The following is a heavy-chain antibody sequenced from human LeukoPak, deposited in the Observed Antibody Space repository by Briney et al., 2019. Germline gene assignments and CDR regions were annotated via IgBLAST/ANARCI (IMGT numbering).Heavy chain of an antibody. CDR3: ARAGLRYFDWLGDFDY. V-gene: IGHV3-48*04. J-gene: IGHJ4*02. CDR1: GFTFSSYA. D-gene: IGHD3-9*01. CDR2: ISSSGSTI. Sequence: PGGSLRLSCAASGFTFSSYAMSWVRQAPGKGLEWVSYISSSGSTIYYADSVKGRFTISRDNAKNSLYLQMNSLRAEDTAVYYCARAGLRYFDWLGDFDYWGQGTLVTVSS.